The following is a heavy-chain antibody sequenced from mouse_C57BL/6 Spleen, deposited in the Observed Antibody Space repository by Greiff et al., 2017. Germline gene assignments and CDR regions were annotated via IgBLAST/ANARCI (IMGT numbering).Heavy chain of an antibody. CDR1: GYSITSGYY. D-gene: IGHD4-1*01. V-gene: IGHV3-6*01. CDR3: AREEELGCFPY. J-gene: IGHJ3*01. CDR2: ISYDGSN. Sequence: VQLQESGPGLVKPSQSLSLTCSVTGYSITSGYYWNWIRQSPGNKLEWMGYISYDGSNNYNPSLKNRISITRDTSKNQFFLKLNSVTTEDTATYYCAREEELGCFPYWGQGTLVTVSA.